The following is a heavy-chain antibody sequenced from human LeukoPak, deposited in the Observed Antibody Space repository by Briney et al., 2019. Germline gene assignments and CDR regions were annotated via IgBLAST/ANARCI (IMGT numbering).Heavy chain of an antibody. J-gene: IGHJ6*02. CDR2: IYYSGST. Sequence: SETLSLTCTVSGCSISSYYWSWIRQPPGKGLEWIGYIYYSGSTNYNPSLKSRVTISVDTSKNQFSLKLSSVTAADTAVYYCARHLVGSSWYDPSNYYYGMDVWGQGTTVTVSS. CDR1: GCSISSYY. D-gene: IGHD6-13*01. CDR3: ARHLVGSSWYDPSNYYYGMDV. V-gene: IGHV4-59*08.